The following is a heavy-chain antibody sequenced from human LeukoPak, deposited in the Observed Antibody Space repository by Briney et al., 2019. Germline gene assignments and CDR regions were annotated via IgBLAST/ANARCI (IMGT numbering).Heavy chain of an antibody. D-gene: IGHD3-9*01. CDR2: IYYSGST. J-gene: IGHJ4*02. Sequence: PSETLSLTCTVSGGSISSGDYYWSWIRQPPGKGLEWIGYIYYSGSTYYNPSLKSRVTISVDTSKNQFSLKLSSVTAADTAVYYCARIPIGGRYFDWDDYWGQGTLVTVSS. CDR3: ARIPIGGRYFDWDDY. CDR1: GGSISSGDYY. V-gene: IGHV4-30-4*01.